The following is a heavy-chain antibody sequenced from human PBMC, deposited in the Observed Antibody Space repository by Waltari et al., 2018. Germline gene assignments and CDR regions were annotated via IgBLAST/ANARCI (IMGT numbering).Heavy chain of an antibody. J-gene: IGHJ6*03. D-gene: IGHD5-18*01. CDR2: VDPEDGET. Sequence: EVQLVQSGAEVKKPGATVKISCKASGYTFTDYYMHWVQQAPGKGLGWMGRVDPEDGETIYAEKFQGRVTITADTSTDTAYMELSSLRSEDTAVYYCATGGYSYGYGSYYYYYYMDVWGKGTTVTVSS. CDR1: GYTFTDYY. V-gene: IGHV1-69-2*01. CDR3: ATGGYSYGYGSYYYYYYMDV.